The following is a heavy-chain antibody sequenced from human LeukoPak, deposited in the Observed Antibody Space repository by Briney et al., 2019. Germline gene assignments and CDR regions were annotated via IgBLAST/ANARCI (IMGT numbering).Heavy chain of an antibody. Sequence: PSETLSLTCTVSGYSISSGFYWGCIRQPPGKGLEWIGSLYHSGSTYYSPSLKSRITISLDTSKNQFSLKLSSVTAADTAVYYCARDSFNYYDSSGYYGAFDIWGQGTMSPSLQ. CDR1: GYSISSGFY. V-gene: IGHV4-38-2*02. J-gene: IGHJ3*02. CDR3: ARDSFNYYDSSGYYGAFDI. CDR2: LYHSGST. D-gene: IGHD3-22*01.